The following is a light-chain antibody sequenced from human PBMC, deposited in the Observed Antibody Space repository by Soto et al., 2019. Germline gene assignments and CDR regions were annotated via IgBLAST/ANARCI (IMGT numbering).Light chain of an antibody. J-gene: IGKJ1*01. CDR1: QSINIY. V-gene: IGKV1-5*01. Sequence: DIQMTQSPSSLSASVGDSVTITCRASQSINIYLSWYQQKPGKAPKLLINVASTLQGGVPSRFSGSGSGTEFTLTISSLQTADFATYYCQQYNSYSPAFGQGTKVDIK. CDR3: QQYNSYSPA. CDR2: VAS.